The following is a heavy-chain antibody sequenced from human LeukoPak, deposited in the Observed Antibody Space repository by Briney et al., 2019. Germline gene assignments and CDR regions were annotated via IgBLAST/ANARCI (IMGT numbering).Heavy chain of an antibody. V-gene: IGHV3-23*01. J-gene: IGHJ4*02. Sequence: PAGSLRLSCAASGFTSADYAMTCLRQAPGRGLEWVSGVSGSGSSTYYADSVKGRFTISRDNSKNTLYLQMNSLRAEDTAIYYCAKDTGLWDMTTLTTVDYWGRGTLVTVSS. CDR1: GFTSADYA. CDR2: VSGSGSST. CDR3: AKDTGLWDMTTLTTVDY. D-gene: IGHD4-11*01.